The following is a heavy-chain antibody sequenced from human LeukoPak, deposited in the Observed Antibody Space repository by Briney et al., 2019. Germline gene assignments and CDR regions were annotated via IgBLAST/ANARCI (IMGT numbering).Heavy chain of an antibody. CDR1: GYSFTNYY. Sequence: ASVKVSCKASGYSFTNYYMHWVRQAPGQGLEWMAIINPTGGSTSYAQKFQGRVTVTSDTSSSTVYMELTSLRSDDTAVCYCARRSGDYGYYLDYWGQEPWSPSPQ. CDR3: ARRSGDYGYYLDY. J-gene: IGHJ4*01. D-gene: IGHD4-17*01. V-gene: IGHV1-46*01. CDR2: INPTGGST.